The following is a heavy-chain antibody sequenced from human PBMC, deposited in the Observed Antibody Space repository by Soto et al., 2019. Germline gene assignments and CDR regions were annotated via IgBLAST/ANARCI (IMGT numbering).Heavy chain of an antibody. CDR3: ARRTPAGTLYYFDY. D-gene: IGHD6-13*01. CDR1: GGTFSSYA. J-gene: IGHJ4*02. Sequence: EASVKVSCKASGGTFSSYAISWVRQAPGQGLEWMGGIIPIFGTANYAQKFQGRVTITADESTSTAYMELSSLRSEDTAVYYCARRTPAGTLYYFDYWGQGTLVTAPQ. CDR2: IIPIFGTA. V-gene: IGHV1-69*13.